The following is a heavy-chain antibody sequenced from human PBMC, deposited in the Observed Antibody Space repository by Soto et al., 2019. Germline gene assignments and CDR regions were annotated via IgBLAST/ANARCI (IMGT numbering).Heavy chain of an antibody. CDR2: IYYSGNT. CDR1: GGSLSSGNYY. J-gene: IGHJ4*02. V-gene: IGHV4-31*03. CDR3: ASYGQLVQSFDY. D-gene: IGHD6-6*01. Sequence: LSLTCTVSGGSLSSGNYYWSWIRQHPGKGLEWIGYIYYSGNTYYNPSLKSRVTISVDTSKNQFSLKLNSVTAADTAVYFCASYGQLVQSFDYWGQGTLVTVSS.